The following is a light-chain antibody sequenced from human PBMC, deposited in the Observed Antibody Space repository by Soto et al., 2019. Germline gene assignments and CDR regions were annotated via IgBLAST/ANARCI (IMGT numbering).Light chain of an antibody. CDR3: MQATPLPPS. CDR1: QSLLHKDGNTY. V-gene: IGKV2-24*01. Sequence: IVLTQTPLSSHVTLGQPASISCRSIQSLLHKDGNTYLTWLQQRPGQPPRLLISRISTRLSVVPDRFRGSGAATNFIVRIIRVEAEDVGVYYCMQATPLPPSFGQVTKLEI. J-gene: IGKJ2*03. CDR2: RIS.